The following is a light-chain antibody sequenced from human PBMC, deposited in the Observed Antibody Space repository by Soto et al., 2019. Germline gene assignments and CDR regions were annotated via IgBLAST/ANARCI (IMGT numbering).Light chain of an antibody. V-gene: IGKV2-28*01. CDR1: QSLVNTNGYSY. Sequence: DGVMTQSPLSQPVTPGEPASISCRSSQSLVNTNGYSYLDWYLQKPGQSPQLLIYLGSNRASGVPDRFRGSGSGTAFTLKISRVEAEDVGIYYCMQSLHAPWTFGQGTKVEIK. J-gene: IGKJ1*01. CDR3: MQSLHAPWT. CDR2: LGS.